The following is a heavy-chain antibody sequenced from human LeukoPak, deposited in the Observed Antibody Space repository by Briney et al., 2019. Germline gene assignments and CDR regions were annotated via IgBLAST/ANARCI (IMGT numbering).Heavy chain of an antibody. CDR2: MKPKSGNT. V-gene: IGHV1-8*01. CDR1: GYTFTSYD. Sequence: ASVKVSCKASGYTFTSYDINWVRQATGQGLEWMGWMKPKSGNTGHAQKFQGRVTITRDTSISTVYMELSSLRSEDTAVYFCAREDGAASNFDYWGQGTLVTVSS. D-gene: IGHD4-17*01. CDR3: AREDGAASNFDY. J-gene: IGHJ4*02.